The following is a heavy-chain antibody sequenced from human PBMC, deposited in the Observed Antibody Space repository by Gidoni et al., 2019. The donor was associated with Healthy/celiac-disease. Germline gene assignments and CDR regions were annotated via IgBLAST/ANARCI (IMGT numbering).Heavy chain of an antibody. V-gene: IGHV4-4*07. CDR2: IYTSGST. CDR1: GGSFSSYY. Sequence: QVQLQESGPGLVKPSETLSLTCTVSGGSFSSYYWSWIRQPAGKGLEWIGRIYTSGSTNYNPSLKSRVTMSVDTSKNQFSLKLSSVTAADTAVYYCARDFPFSVQGVIPLDYWGQGTLVTVSS. D-gene: IGHD3-10*01. J-gene: IGHJ4*02. CDR3: ARDFPFSVQGVIPLDY.